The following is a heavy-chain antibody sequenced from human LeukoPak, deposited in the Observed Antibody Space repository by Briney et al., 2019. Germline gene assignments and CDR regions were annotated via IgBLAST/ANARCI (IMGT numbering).Heavy chain of an antibody. CDR2: ISDDGNSK. V-gene: IGHV3-30-3*01. CDR1: GFTFSRNA. D-gene: IGHD6-13*01. Sequence: PGGSLRLSCAASGFTFSRNAMHWVRQAPGKGLEWVAFISDDGNSKYYADSVKGRFTISRDNSKSTLYLQMYSLRGEGTAVYYCARELRDGAAALDYWGQGTLVTVSS. CDR3: ARELRDGAAALDY. J-gene: IGHJ4*02.